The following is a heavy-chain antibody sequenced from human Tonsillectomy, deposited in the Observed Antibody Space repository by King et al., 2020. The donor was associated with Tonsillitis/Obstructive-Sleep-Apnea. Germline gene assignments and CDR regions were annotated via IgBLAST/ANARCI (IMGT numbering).Heavy chain of an antibody. Sequence: VQLQQWGAGLFRPSETLSLTCAVYGGSFRGYYWSWIRQPPGKGLEWIGEINHSGSTNHNPSPKRRDTISLDTSKKQFSLKLSFGNAADTAVYYCARGVITGTTPRGLDYWGQGALVTVSS. J-gene: IGHJ4*02. CDR1: GGSFRGYY. V-gene: IGHV4-34*01. D-gene: IGHD1-7*01. CDR3: ARGVITGTTPRGLDY. CDR2: INHSGST.